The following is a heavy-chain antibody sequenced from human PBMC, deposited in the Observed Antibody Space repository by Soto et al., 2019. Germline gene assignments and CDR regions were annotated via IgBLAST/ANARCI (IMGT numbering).Heavy chain of an antibody. Sequence: GGSLRLSCAASGFTFSSYAMSWVRQAPGKGLEWVSAISGSGGSTYYADSVKGRFTISRDNSKNTLYLQMNSLGAEDTAVYYCAKDFGSSWDYFDYWGQGTLVTVSS. D-gene: IGHD6-6*01. CDR2: ISGSGGST. J-gene: IGHJ4*02. V-gene: IGHV3-23*01. CDR1: GFTFSSYA. CDR3: AKDFGSSWDYFDY.